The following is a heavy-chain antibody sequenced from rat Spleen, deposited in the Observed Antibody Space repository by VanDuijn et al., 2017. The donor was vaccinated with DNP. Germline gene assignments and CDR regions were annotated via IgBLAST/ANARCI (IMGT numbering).Heavy chain of an antibody. CDR2: MSSGGST. V-gene: IGHV2S12*01. D-gene: IGHD1-9*01. J-gene: IGHJ3*01. CDR3: ARSHTTGLTWFAY. CDR1: GFSLTSYG. Sequence: QGQLKESGPGLVQTTQTLSVTCTVSGFSLTSYGVSWVRPPPGKGLEWIATMSSGGSTYYNSVLKSRLSINRDTSESQVFLKMNSLQTEDTAMYFCARSHTTGLTWFAYWGQGTLVTVSS.